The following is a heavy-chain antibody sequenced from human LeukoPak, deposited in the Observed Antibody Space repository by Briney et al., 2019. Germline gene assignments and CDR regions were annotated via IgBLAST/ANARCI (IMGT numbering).Heavy chain of an antibody. V-gene: IGHV1-46*01. D-gene: IGHD3-10*01. J-gene: IGHJ3*02. CDR3: ARGHVLLWFGALGPAFDI. CDR2: INPSGGST. Sequence: GASVKVSCKASGYTFTSYYMHRVRQAPGQGLEWMGIINPSGGSTSYAQKFQGRVTMTRDMSTSTVYMELSSLRSEDTAVYYCARGHVLLWFGALGPAFDIWGQGTMVTVSS. CDR1: GYTFTSYY.